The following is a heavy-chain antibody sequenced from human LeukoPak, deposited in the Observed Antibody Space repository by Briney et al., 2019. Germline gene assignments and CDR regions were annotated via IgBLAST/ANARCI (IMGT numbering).Heavy chain of an antibody. CDR3: AKALTTSSSSFYYYYYMDV. V-gene: IGHV3-23*01. D-gene: IGHD6-6*01. Sequence: PGGSLRLSCAASGFTFTSYAKRWVRQAPGKGLEWVSAISGSGGSTYYADSVKGRFTISRDNSKNTLYLQINSLRAEDTALYYCAKALTTSSSSFYYYYYMDVWGKGTTVTVSS. CDR1: GFTFTSYA. CDR2: ISGSGGST. J-gene: IGHJ6*03.